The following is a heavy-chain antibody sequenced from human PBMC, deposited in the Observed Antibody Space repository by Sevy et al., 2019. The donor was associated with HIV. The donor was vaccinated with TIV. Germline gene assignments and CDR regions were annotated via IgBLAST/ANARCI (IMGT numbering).Heavy chain of an antibody. V-gene: IGHV3-49*03. CDR3: TRVNEDYDSSGYYYLGVWFDP. CDR1: GFTFGDYA. J-gene: IGHJ5*02. Sequence: GGSLRLSCTASGFTFGDYAMSWFRQAPGKGLEGVGFIRSKAYGGTTEYAASVKGRFTISRDDSKSIAYLQMNSLKTEDTAVYYCTRVNEDYDSSGYYYLGVWFDPWCQGTLVTVSS. D-gene: IGHD3-22*01. CDR2: IRSKAYGGTT.